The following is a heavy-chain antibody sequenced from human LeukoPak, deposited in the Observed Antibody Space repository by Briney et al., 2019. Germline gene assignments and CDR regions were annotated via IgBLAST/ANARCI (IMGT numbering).Heavy chain of an antibody. V-gene: IGHV4-34*01. Sequence: PSETLSLTCAVYGGSFSGYYWSWIRQPPGKGLEWIGEINHSGSTNYNPSLKSRVTISVDTSKNQFSLKLSSVTAAGTAVYYCARKNMTTVTNWGQGTLVTVSS. CDR1: GGSFSGYY. CDR2: INHSGST. D-gene: IGHD4-17*01. CDR3: ARKNMTTVTN. J-gene: IGHJ4*02.